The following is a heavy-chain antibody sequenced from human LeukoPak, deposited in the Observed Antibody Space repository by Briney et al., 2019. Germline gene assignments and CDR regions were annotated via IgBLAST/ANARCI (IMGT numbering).Heavy chain of an antibody. V-gene: IGHV1-2*02. D-gene: IGHD6-13*01. CDR2: INPNNGGT. CDR1: GYTFTGCY. Sequence: ASVKVSCKASGYTFTGCYMHWVRQAPGQGLEWMGWINPNNGGTNYAQKFQGRVAMTRDTSISSAYMELSRLRSDDTAVYYCARSAQQLVSDYWGQGTLVTVSS. CDR3: ARSAQQLVSDY. J-gene: IGHJ4*02.